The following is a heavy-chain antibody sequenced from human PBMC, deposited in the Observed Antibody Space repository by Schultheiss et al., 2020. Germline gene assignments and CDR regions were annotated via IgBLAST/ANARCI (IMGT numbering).Heavy chain of an antibody. D-gene: IGHD3-16*01. Sequence: SETLSLTCTVSGGSISSGDYYWGWIRQPPGKGLEWIGSIYTSGITNYNPSLKSRVTISVHTSKNQFSLKLSSVTAADTAVYYCAKGGTDPFSSENSGWGQGTLVTVSS. J-gene: IGHJ4*02. CDR2: IYTSGIT. CDR3: AKGGTDPFSSENSG. CDR1: GGSISSGDYY. V-gene: IGHV4-39*07.